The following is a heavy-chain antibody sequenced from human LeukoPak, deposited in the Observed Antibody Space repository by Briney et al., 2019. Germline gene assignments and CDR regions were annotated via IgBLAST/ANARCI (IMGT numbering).Heavy chain of an antibody. Sequence: SQTLSLTCTVSGGSISSGGYYWSWIRQHPGKGLEWIGYIYCSGSTYHNPSLKSRVTISVDTSKNQFYLKLSSVTAADTAMYYCERYDPDSYASIGSYFNAFDLWGQGTMVTVSS. D-gene: IGHD3-22*01. CDR2: IYCSGST. V-gene: IGHV4-31*03. J-gene: IGHJ3*01. CDR3: ERYDPDSYASIGSYFNAFDL. CDR1: GGSISSGGYY.